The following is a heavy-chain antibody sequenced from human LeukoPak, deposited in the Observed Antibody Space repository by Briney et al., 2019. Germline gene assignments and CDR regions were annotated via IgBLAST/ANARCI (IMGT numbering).Heavy chain of an antibody. Sequence: PGGSLRLXXXXXXXXXTNXYINWGRQAPGKGLEWVSLVYSGGSTYYADSVKGRFIISRDNSKNMVYLQMNSLRAEDTAMYYCARDPPAVLIDTYGWGQGTLVTVSS. D-gene: IGHD2-8*01. CDR2: VYSGGST. CDR3: ARDPPAVLIDTYG. V-gene: IGHV3-66*01. J-gene: IGHJ4*02. CDR1: XXXXTNXY.